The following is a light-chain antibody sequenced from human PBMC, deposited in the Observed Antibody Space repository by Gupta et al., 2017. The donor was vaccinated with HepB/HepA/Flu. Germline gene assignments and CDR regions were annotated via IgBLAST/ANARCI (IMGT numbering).Light chain of an antibody. CDR2: LGS. CDR3: MQALESPRT. J-gene: IGKJ2*02. Sequence: IVXXQSPLXLPVTXXEPASISCRSSQSLVHSNGYNYLDWYLQKPGQSPQLLIYLGSNRASGVPDRFSGSGSGADFTLKISRVEADDVGVYYCMQALESPRTFGQGTKLEIK. V-gene: IGKV2-28*01. CDR1: QSLVHSNGYNY.